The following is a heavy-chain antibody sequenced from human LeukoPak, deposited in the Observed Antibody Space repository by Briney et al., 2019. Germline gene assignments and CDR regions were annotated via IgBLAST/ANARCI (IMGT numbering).Heavy chain of an antibody. CDR2: IRSDGSNK. CDR3: AKGVKQIVVETAQHYLDY. D-gene: IGHD2-21*02. V-gene: IGHV3-30*02. CDR1: GFTFSSYW. J-gene: IGHJ4*02. Sequence: PGGSLRLSCAASGFTFSSYWMHWVRQAPGKGLEWVTFIRSDGSNKYYADSVKGRFTISRDNSKNTLYLQMNTLIADDTAVYYCAKGVKQIVVETAQHYLDYWGQGTLVTVSS.